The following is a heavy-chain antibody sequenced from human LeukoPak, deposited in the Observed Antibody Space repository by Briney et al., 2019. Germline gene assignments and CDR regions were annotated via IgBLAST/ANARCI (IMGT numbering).Heavy chain of an antibody. V-gene: IGHV3-33*01. J-gene: IGHJ4*02. Sequence: PGGSLRLSCAASGFTFSSYGMHWVRQAPGKGLEWVAVIWYDGSNKYYADSVKGRFTISRDNSKNTLYLQMNSLRAEDTAVYCCARSPSCIASSGTDYWGQGTLVTVSS. CDR1: GFTFSSYG. D-gene: IGHD6-13*01. CDR2: IWYDGSNK. CDR3: ARSPSCIASSGTDY.